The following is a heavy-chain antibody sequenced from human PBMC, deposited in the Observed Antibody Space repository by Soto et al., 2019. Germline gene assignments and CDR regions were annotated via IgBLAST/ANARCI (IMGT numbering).Heavy chain of an antibody. CDR1: GVIVNSNY. J-gene: IGHJ3*02. CDR3: ARGGLVGATLRGTFDI. V-gene: IGHV3-53*01. D-gene: IGHD1-26*01. Sequence: EVQLIESGGGFIQPGGSLRLSCVASGVIVNSNYMSWVRQAPGKGLEWVSIIYSGGSTNYADSVQGRFTISRDNSDNTLYLQMDSLTADDTAMYYCARGGLVGATLRGTFDIWGQGTMVVVSS. CDR2: IYSGGST.